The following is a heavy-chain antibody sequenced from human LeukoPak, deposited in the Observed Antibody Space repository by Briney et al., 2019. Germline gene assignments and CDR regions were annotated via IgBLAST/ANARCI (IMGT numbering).Heavy chain of an antibody. J-gene: IGHJ4*02. V-gene: IGHV1-18*01. CDR1: GGTFISYA. CDR2: ISAYNGNT. Sequence: ASVKVSCKASGGTFISYAISWVRQAPGQGLEWMGWISAYNGNTNYAQKLQGRVTMTTDTSTSTAYMELRSLRSDDTAVYYCASGNGIPYFDYWGQGTLVTVSS. CDR3: ASGNGIPYFDY.